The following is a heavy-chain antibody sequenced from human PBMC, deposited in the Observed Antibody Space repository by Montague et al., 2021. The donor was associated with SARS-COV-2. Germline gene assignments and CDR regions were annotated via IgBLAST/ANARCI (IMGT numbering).Heavy chain of an antibody. CDR3: ARGSVGGYYFDY. D-gene: IGHD1-26*01. V-gene: IGHV3-33*01. J-gene: IGHJ4*02. CDR2: IWYDGSNE. Sequence: SLRLSCAASGFIFSSYGMHWVRQAPGKGLEWVAHIWYDGSNENYXDSVKGRFTISRDNFKNTLYLQMNSLRAEDTAIHYCARGSVGGYYFDYWGQGTLVTVSS. CDR1: GFIFSSYG.